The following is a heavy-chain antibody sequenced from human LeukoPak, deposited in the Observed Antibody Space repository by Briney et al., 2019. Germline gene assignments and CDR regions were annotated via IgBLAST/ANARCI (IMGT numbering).Heavy chain of an antibody. CDR2: ISSSSSYI. CDR3: ASDLHYYDSSGYYQY. CDR1: GFTFSSYS. V-gene: IGHV3-21*01. J-gene: IGHJ4*02. Sequence: GGSLRLSCAASGFTFSSYSMNWVRQAPGKGLEWVSSISSSSSYIYYADSVKGRFTISRDNAKNSLYLQMNSLRAEDTAVYYCASDLHYYDSSGYYQYWGQGTLVTVSS. D-gene: IGHD3-22*01.